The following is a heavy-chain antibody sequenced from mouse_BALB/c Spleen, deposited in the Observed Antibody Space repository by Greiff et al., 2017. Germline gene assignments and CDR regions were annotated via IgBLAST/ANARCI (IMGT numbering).Heavy chain of an antibody. V-gene: IGHV1S29*02. D-gene: IGHD2-2*01. CDR3: SLYYGYEFDY. J-gene: IGHJ2*01. CDR2: IYPYNGGT. Sequence: EVKLQESGPELVKPGASVKISCKASGYTFTDYNMHWVKQSHGKSLEWIGYIYPYNGGTGYNQKFKSKATLTVDNSSSTAYMELRSLTSEDSAVYYCSLYYGYEFDYWGQGTTLTVSS. CDR1: GYTFTDYN.